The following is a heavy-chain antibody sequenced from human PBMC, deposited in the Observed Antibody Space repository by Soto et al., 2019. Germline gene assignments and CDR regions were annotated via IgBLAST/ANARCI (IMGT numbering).Heavy chain of an antibody. J-gene: IGHJ4*02. V-gene: IGHV1-3*01. Sequence: QVQLVQSGAEVKKPGASVKVSCKASGYTFTSYAMHWVRQAPGQRLEWLGWINAGNGNTKYSQKFQGRVTITRDTSASTAYMELSSLRSEVTAVYYCARSYSGDYFSPFGNLDYWCQGTLVTVSS. D-gene: IGHD4-17*01. CDR3: ARSYSGDYFSPFGNLDY. CDR1: GYTFTSYA. CDR2: INAGNGNT.